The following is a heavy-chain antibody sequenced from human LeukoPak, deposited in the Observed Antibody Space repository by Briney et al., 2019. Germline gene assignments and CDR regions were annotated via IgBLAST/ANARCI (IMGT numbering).Heavy chain of an antibody. V-gene: IGHV3-21*01. J-gene: IGHJ4*02. CDR3: ARGNSGYYYGGLDY. CDR1: GFTFSSYS. D-gene: IGHD3-22*01. CDR2: ISSSSSYI. Sequence: GGSLRLSCAASGFTFSSYSMMWVRQAPGKGLEWVSSISSSSSYIYYADSVKGRFTISRDNAKNSLYLQMNSLRAEDTAVYYCARGNSGYYYGGLDYWGQGTLVTVSS.